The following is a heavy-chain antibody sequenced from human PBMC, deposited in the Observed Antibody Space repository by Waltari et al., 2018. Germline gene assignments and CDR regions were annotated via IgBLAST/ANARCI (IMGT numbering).Heavy chain of an antibody. Sequence: QLQLQESGSGLVKPSQTLSLTCAVSGGSISSGGYSWSWLRQPPGKGLEWIGYIYHSGSTYYNPSLKSRVTISVDRSKNQFSLKLSSVTAADTAVYYCAAWFRESGGGYYMDVWGKGTTVTVSS. J-gene: IGHJ6*03. D-gene: IGHD3-10*01. V-gene: IGHV4-30-2*01. CDR1: GGSISSGGYS. CDR3: AAWFRESGGGYYMDV. CDR2: IYHSGST.